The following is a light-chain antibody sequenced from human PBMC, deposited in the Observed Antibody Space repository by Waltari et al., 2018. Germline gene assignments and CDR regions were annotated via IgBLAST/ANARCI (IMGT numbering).Light chain of an antibody. CDR2: GAS. Sequence: EVVMTQSPAALSVSPGERVPLSCKASQTIDNTLAWYQQKPGQSPRLLIYGASTRATGVPARFSGSGSGTEFTLTISSLQSEDCAVFYCQQYNRWPPLTFGGGTKVEIK. CDR1: QTIDNT. J-gene: IGKJ4*01. V-gene: IGKV3-15*01. CDR3: QQYNRWPPLT.